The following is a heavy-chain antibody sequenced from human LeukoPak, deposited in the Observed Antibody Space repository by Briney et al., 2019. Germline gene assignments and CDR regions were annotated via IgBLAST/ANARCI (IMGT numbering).Heavy chain of an antibody. CDR2: MYYSGTT. Sequence: PSETLSLTCKVSGGSISSITYSWGWIRQPPGKGPEWSGSMYYSGTTSYNPSLKSRVTISLDTSRTQVSLNVSSVTAADTAVYFCATGTGMTPRPVDYWGQGTLVTVSS. V-gene: IGHV4-39*07. CDR3: ATGTGMTPRPVDY. CDR1: GGSISSITYS. J-gene: IGHJ4*01. D-gene: IGHD6-6*01.